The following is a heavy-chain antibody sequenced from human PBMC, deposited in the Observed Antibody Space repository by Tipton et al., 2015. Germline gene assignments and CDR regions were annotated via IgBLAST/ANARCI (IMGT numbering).Heavy chain of an antibody. D-gene: IGHD1-26*01. J-gene: IGHJ6*02. Sequence: GSLRLSCAASGFSVRSNHMSWVRQAPGKGLECVSVLSLDGSTNYADSVKGRFTISRDNAKNSLYLQMNSLRDEDTAVYYCATIVGAPRGYYHYDMYVWGQGTTVTVSS. V-gene: IGHV3-53*01. CDR3: ATIVGAPRGYYHYDMYV. CDR1: GFSVRSNH. CDR2: LSLDGST.